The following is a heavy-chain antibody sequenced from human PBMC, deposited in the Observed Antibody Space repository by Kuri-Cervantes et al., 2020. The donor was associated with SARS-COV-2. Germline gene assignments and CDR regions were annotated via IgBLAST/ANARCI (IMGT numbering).Heavy chain of an antibody. CDR2: ISAYNGYT. V-gene: IGHV1-18*01. Sequence: ASVKVSCKASGYIFTSYGISWVRQAPGQGLEWMGWISAYNGYTNYAQKLQGRVNMTTDTSTSTAYMDLRSLRSDDTAVYYCAREALVDYDSSGYSYGMDVWGQGTTVTVSS. J-gene: IGHJ6*02. CDR1: GYIFTSYG. D-gene: IGHD3-22*01. CDR3: AREALVDYDSSGYSYGMDV.